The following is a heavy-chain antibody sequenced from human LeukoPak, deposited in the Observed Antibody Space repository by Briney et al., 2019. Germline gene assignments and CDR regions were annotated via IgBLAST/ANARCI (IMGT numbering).Heavy chain of an antibody. CDR3: AKVAKYYYGPETYYFFEQ. Sequence: GGSLRLSCAASGFTFTTYSMNWVRQAPGKGLEWVANINQDGTEKYYVDSVKGRFTIPRDYAENSLYLQMNSLRVEDTAVYYCAKVAKYYYGPETYYFFEQWGQGTPVTASS. V-gene: IGHV3-7*01. D-gene: IGHD3-10*01. CDR2: INQDGTEK. J-gene: IGHJ4*02. CDR1: GFTFTTYS.